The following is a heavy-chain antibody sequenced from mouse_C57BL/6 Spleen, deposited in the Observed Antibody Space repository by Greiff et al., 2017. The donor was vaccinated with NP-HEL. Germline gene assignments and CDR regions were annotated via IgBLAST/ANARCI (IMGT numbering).Heavy chain of an antibody. CDR1: GYTFTSYW. V-gene: IGHV1-50*01. CDR2: IDPSDSYT. Sequence: QVQLQQPGAELVKPGASVKLSCKASGYTFTSYWMQWVKQRPGQGLEWIGEIDPSDSYTNYNQKFKGKATLTVDTSSSTAYMQLSSLTSEDSAVYYCARSGYSNYEEGYAMDYWGQGTSVTVSS. D-gene: IGHD2-5*01. J-gene: IGHJ4*01. CDR3: ARSGYSNYEEGYAMDY.